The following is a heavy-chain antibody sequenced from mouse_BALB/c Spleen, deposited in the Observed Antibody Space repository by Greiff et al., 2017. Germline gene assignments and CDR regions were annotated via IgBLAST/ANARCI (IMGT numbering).Heavy chain of an antibody. J-gene: IGHJ2*01. CDR3: ARSRDWDYFDY. D-gene: IGHD4-1*01. CDR2: ILPGSGST. CDR1: GYTFSSYW. Sequence: QVQLKQSGAELMKPGASVKISCKATGYTFSSYWIEWVKQRPGHGLEWIGEILPGSGSTNYNEKFKGKATFTADTSSNTAYMQLSSLTSEDSAVYYCARSRDWDYFDYWGQGTTLTVSS. V-gene: IGHV1-9*01.